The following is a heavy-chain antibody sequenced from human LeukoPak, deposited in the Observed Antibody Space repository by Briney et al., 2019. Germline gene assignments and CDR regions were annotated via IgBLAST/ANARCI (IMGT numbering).Heavy chain of an antibody. Sequence: PSETLSLTCTVSGGSISSGDYYWSWIRQPPGKGLEWIGYIYYSGSTYYNPSLKSRVTISVDTSKNQFSLKLSSVTAADTAVYYCARGLWSSFHGMDVWGQGTTVTVSS. J-gene: IGHJ6*02. CDR2: IYYSGST. D-gene: IGHD5-18*01. CDR3: ARGLWSSFHGMDV. CDR1: GGSISSGDYY. V-gene: IGHV4-30-4*01.